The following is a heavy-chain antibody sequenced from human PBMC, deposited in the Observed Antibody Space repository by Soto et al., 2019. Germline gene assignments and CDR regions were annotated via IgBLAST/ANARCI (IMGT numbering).Heavy chain of an antibody. J-gene: IGHJ4*02. V-gene: IGHV4-4*02. D-gene: IGHD6-25*01. CDR3: ARGETQQQRDY. CDR1: GDSISSSNW. CDR2: IHHSGST. Sequence: QVHLQESGPGLVKPSGTLSLTCAVSGDSISSSNWWSWVRQSPGKGLERIGAIHHSGSTKYNPSLKSRVIISVNKSKNQFFLKMTSVTAANKAVYFCARGETQQQRDYWGQGTLVTVSS.